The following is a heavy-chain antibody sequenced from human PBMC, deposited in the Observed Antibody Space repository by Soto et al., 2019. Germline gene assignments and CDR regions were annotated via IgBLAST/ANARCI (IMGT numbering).Heavy chain of an antibody. CDR2: ISAYNGNT. CDR1: GYTCTKYG. V-gene: IGHV1-18*04. CDR3: AMLGYSSSWIDAFDI. D-gene: IGHD6-13*01. Sequence: ASVKVSRKASGYTCTKYGIGGVRQAPGQGLEWMGWISAYNGNTNYAQKLQGRVTMTTDTSTSTAYMELRSLRSDDTAVYYRAMLGYSSSWIDAFDIWGQGTMVTVSS. J-gene: IGHJ3*02.